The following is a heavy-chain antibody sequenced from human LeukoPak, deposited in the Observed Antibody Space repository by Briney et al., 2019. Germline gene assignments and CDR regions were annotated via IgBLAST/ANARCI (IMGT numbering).Heavy chain of an antibody. Sequence: PGGSLRLSCGASGFTFSDYSMNWVRQAPGKGLAWVAPITSAGGYKYYADSVKGRFTISRDNAQNSLFLQMNSLRAEDTAVYFCATSGGFVLPNAITGNWYMDVWGRGTSVTVSS. CDR2: ITSAGGYK. J-gene: IGHJ6*03. CDR3: ATSGGFVLPNAITGNWYMDV. V-gene: IGHV3-21*01. CDR1: GFTFSDYS. D-gene: IGHD2-2*01.